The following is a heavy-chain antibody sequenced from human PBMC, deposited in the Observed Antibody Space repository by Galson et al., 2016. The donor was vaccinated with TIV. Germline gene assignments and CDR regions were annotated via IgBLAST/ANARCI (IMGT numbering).Heavy chain of an antibody. J-gene: IGHJ4*01. CDR3: GSGRINWGNFDY. Sequence: SVNTSCKESGYTFTSYYIHWVRPAHGQALERMGRINPTGGDATYAQKFQGRVILTSDTSTSTLYMDLSSLTSEDTAVYYFGSGRINWGNFDYWGQGTLVTVSS. CDR2: INPTGGDA. D-gene: IGHD7-27*01. V-gene: IGHV1-46*03. CDR1: GYTFTSYY.